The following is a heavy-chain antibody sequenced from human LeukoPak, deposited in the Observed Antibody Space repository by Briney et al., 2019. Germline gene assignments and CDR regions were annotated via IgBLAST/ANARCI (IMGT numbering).Heavy chain of an antibody. Sequence: GGSLRLSCAASGFTSTSYGMHWVRQAPGKGLEWVAVIWSDGSKTYYVDSVKGRFTISGDYSKNTLYLQMSSLRVEDTAVYYCARAGASNEFDYWGQGTLVTVSS. CDR3: ARAGASNEFDY. J-gene: IGHJ4*02. CDR2: IWSDGSKT. CDR1: GFTSTSYG. V-gene: IGHV3-33*01. D-gene: IGHD2-8*01.